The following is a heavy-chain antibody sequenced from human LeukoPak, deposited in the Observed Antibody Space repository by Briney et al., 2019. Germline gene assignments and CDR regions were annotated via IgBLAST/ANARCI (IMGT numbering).Heavy chain of an antibody. CDR2: MNPNRGNT. J-gene: IGHJ5*02. CDR3: AKGVGGGASNWFDP. Sequence: ASVKVSCKASGYTFTSYDINWVRQATGQGLEWMGWMNPNRGNTGYAQKFQGRVTMTRNTSISTAYMELSSLRSEDTAVHYCAKGVGGGASNWFDPWGQGTLVTVSS. D-gene: IGHD2-21*01. CDR1: GYTFTSYD. V-gene: IGHV1-8*01.